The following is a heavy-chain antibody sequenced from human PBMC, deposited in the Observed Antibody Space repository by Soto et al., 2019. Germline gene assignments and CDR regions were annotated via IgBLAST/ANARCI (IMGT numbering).Heavy chain of an antibody. Sequence: ASVKVSCKASGYTFTRYAMHWVRQAPGQRLEWMGWINAGNGDTKYSQKFQDRVTITRDTSANTAYTELSSLRSEDTAVYYCAKILGVARGAIDYWGQGTLVTVSS. J-gene: IGHJ4*02. CDR1: GYTFTRYA. CDR2: INAGNGDT. CDR3: AKILGVARGAIDY. D-gene: IGHD3-3*01. V-gene: IGHV1-3*01.